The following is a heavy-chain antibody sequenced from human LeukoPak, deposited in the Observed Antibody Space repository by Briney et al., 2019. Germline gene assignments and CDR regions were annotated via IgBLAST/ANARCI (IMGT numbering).Heavy chain of an antibody. Sequence: GGSLRLSCAASGFTFDDYGMSWVRQAPGKGLGWVSGINWNGGSTGYADSVKGRFTISRDNAKNSLYLQMNSLRAEDTAVYYCARAFTTVVTPDWFDPWGQGTLVTVSS. D-gene: IGHD4-23*01. V-gene: IGHV3-20*04. J-gene: IGHJ5*02. CDR2: INWNGGST. CDR3: ARAFTTVVTPDWFDP. CDR1: GFTFDDYG.